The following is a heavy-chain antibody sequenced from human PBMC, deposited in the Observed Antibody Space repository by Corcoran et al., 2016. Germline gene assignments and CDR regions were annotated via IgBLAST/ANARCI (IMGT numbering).Heavy chain of an antibody. CDR2: IYPGDSGT. Sequence: EVQLVQSGAEVKKSGESLKISCKGSGYSFNNYWTAWVRQMPGQGLEWMGIIYPGDSGTRYSPSFQGQVTISADKSINTIYLQWSSLKASDTAMYYCARTVELAAWGSFDIWGQGTMVTVSS. CDR3: ARTVELAAWGSFDI. CDR1: GYSFNNYW. V-gene: IGHV5-51*01. D-gene: IGHD6-19*01. J-gene: IGHJ3*02.